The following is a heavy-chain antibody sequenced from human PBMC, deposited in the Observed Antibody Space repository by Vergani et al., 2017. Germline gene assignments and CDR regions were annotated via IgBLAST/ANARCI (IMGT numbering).Heavy chain of an antibody. CDR1: GFTFSSYE. V-gene: IGHV3-48*03. Sequence: EVQLVESGGGLVQPGGSLRLSCAASGFTFSSYEMNWVRQAPGKGLEWVSYISSSGSTIYYADSVKGRFTISRDNAKNSLYLQMKSLRAEDTAVYYCARDRGHYDFWSGYGSYGMDVWGQGTTVTVSS. J-gene: IGHJ6*02. D-gene: IGHD3-3*01. CDR3: ARDRGHYDFWSGYGSYGMDV. CDR2: ISSSGSTI.